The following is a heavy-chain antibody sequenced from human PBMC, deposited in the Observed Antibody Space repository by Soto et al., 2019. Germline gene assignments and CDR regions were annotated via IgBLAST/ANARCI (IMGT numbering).Heavy chain of an antibody. V-gene: IGHV4-39*01. D-gene: IGHD6-19*01. CDR2: IYSSGIT. CDR1: GGSISSDSYA. CDR3: VRHRYTAGIEDY. J-gene: IGHJ4*02. Sequence: QLQLQESGPGLVKPSETLSLTCTISGGSISSDSYAWGWIRQPPGKGLVWIASIYSSGITYYNPSLKSRVTISVDTSKTQFSLKLSFVTDADTAVYYCVRHRYTAGIEDYWGQGTLATVSS.